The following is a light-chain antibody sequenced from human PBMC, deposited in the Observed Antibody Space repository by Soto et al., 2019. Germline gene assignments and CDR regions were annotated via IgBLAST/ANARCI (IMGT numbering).Light chain of an antibody. J-gene: IGKJ4*01. V-gene: IGKV3-15*01. CDR1: QNIHNH. Sequence: IVLTESPAALSVSPEERVILAFRASQNIHNHMSWFLQKPGQTPRLLIYDAIIRAPDVPARFSGSWSGTEFTLTINSLQSEDFAVYYCQQYDAWPLTFGGGTKVDIK. CDR3: QQYDAWPLT. CDR2: DAI.